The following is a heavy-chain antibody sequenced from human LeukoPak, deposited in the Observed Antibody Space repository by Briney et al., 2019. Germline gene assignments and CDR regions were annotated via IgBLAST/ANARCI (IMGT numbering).Heavy chain of an antibody. CDR2: IGTSGLI. CDR3: ARDSGDYSSPVDY. CDR1: GFTFRVYA. V-gene: IGHV3-69-1*01. J-gene: IGHJ4*02. Sequence: GGSLRLSCAASGFTFRVYAMTWVRQAPGKGLEWVSYIGTSGLIYYADSVKGRFTISRDNAKNSLYLQMNSLRAEDTAVYYCARDSGDYSSPVDYWGQGTLVTVSS. D-gene: IGHD1-26*01.